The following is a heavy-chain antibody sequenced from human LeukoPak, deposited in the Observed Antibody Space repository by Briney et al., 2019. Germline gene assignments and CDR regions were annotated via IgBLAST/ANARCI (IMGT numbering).Heavy chain of an antibody. CDR2: ISSSSSTI. Sequence: PGGSLRLSCAASRFTFSSYSMNWVRQAPGKGLEWVSYISSSSSTIHYADSVKGRFTISRDNAKNSLYLQMNSLRAEDTAVYYCARVGSGSYHRSFDYWGQGTLVTVSS. CDR1: RFTFSSYS. J-gene: IGHJ4*02. D-gene: IGHD1-26*01. V-gene: IGHV3-48*01. CDR3: ARVGSGSYHRSFDY.